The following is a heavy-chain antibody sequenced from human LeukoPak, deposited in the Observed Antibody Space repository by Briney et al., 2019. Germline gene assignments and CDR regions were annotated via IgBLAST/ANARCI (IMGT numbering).Heavy chain of an antibody. CDR1: AFTFSSYG. Sequence: RGGSLRLSCAASAFTFSSYGMHWVRQAPGKVLEWVAVIWYDGSNKYYADSVKGRFTISRDNSKNTLCLRMYSLRAEDTAVSHCARTYSRSSPAASAICGQRTTVTVSS. V-gene: IGHV3-33*01. CDR2: IWYDGSNK. D-gene: IGHD6-13*01. CDR3: ARTYSRSSPAASAI. J-gene: IGHJ3*02.